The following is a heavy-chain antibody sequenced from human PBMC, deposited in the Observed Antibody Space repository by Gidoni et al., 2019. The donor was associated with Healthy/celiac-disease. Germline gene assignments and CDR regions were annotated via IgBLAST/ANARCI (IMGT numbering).Heavy chain of an antibody. J-gene: IGHJ4*02. CDR3: AKDYYSSSWYFDY. Sequence: EVQLEESGGGLEQPGRSLRLSCAASGSTFDDYAMHWVRQAPGKGLEGVSGSSWNSGSIGYADSVKGRFTISRDNAKNSLYLQMNSLRAEDTALYYCAKDYYSSSWYFDYWGQGTLVTVSS. V-gene: IGHV3-9*01. CDR1: GSTFDDYA. D-gene: IGHD6-13*01. CDR2: SSWNSGSI.